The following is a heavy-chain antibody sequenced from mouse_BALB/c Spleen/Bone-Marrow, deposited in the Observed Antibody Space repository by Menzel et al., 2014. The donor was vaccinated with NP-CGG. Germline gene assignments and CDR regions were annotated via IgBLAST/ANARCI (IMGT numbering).Heavy chain of an antibody. CDR1: GYAFTNYL. J-gene: IGHJ4*01. V-gene: IGHV1-54*03. CDR3: ARSIYDGYSEAMDY. CDR2: NNPGSGGT. D-gene: IGHD2-3*01. Sequence: VKLMESGAELVRPGTSVKVSCKASGYAFTNYLIEWVKQRPGQGLEWIGVNNPGSGGTNYNEKFKGKATLTADKSSSTVYMQLSSLTSDDSAVYFCARSIYDGYSEAMDYWGQGTSVTVSS.